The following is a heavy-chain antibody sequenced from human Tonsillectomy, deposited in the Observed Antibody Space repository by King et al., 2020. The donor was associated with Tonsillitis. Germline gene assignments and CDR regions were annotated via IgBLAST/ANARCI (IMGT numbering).Heavy chain of an antibody. D-gene: IGHD1-1*01. CDR2: ITRDGGST. J-gene: IGHJ4*02. CDR3: ATEKYNYFPS. Sequence: VQLVESGGVVVQPGGSLRLSCAASGLTFDDVTMHWVRQAPGKGLEWVSLITRDGGSTFYADSVKGRFTISRDTRKSSLYLQMNILRTEDTAFYYCATEKYNYFPSWCQGTLVTVSS. CDR1: GLTFDDVT. V-gene: IGHV3-43*01.